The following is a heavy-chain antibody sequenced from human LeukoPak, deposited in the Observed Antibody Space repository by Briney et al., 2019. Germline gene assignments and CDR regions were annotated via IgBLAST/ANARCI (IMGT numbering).Heavy chain of an antibody. Sequence: SETLSLTCAVYGGSFSGYYWSWIRQPPGKGLEWIGEINHSGSTNYNPSLKSRVTISVDTSKNQFSLKLSSVTAADTAVYYCARGQGYYFDYWGQGTLATVSS. CDR3: ARGQGYYFDY. V-gene: IGHV4-34*01. J-gene: IGHJ4*02. CDR1: GGSFSGYY. CDR2: INHSGST.